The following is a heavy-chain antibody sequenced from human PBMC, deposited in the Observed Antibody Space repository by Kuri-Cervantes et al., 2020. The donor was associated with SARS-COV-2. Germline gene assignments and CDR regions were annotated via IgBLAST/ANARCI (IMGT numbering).Heavy chain of an antibody. CDR3: AKDDVPAAAIRGYYYYYGMDV. CDR2: ISSSSSYI. V-gene: IGHV3-21*04. CDR1: GFTFDDYA. D-gene: IGHD2-2*01. Sequence: GESLKISCAASGFTFDDYAMHWVRQAPGKGLEWVSSISSSSSYIYYADSVKGRFTISRDNAKNSLYLQMNSLRTEDTALYYCAKDDVPAAAIRGYYYYYGMDVWGQGTTVTVSS. J-gene: IGHJ6*02.